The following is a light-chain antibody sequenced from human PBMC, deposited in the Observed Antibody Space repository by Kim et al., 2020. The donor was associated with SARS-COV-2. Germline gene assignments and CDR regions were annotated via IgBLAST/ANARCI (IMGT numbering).Light chain of an antibody. CDR1: QGISYW. Sequence: DIQMTQSPSSVSASVGDRVTITCRASQGISYWLAWYQQKPGKAPKLLIYEASSLQSGVPSRFSGSGYGTDFTLTISSLQPEDFATYYCQQTDSFPWTFGQGTKVDIK. V-gene: IGKV1-12*01. CDR3: QQTDSFPWT. CDR2: EAS. J-gene: IGKJ1*01.